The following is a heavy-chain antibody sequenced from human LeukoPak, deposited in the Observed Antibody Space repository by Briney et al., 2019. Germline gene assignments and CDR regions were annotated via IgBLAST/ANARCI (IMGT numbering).Heavy chain of an antibody. CDR3: ARGLRQAAGTQEVNWFDP. Sequence: SATLSLTCTVSGGSISSGDYYWSWIRQPPGKGLEWIGYIYYSGSTYYNPSLKSRVTISVDTSKNQFSLKLSSVTAADTAVYYCARGLRQAAGTQEVNWFDPWGQGTLVTVSS. CDR2: IYYSGST. D-gene: IGHD6-13*01. J-gene: IGHJ5*02. CDR1: GGSISSGDYY. V-gene: IGHV4-30-4*01.